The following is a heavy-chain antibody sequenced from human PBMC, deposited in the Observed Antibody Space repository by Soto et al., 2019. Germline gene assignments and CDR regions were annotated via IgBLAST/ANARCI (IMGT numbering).Heavy chain of an antibody. CDR2: INHSGST. D-gene: IGHD2-21*02. CDR1: GGSFSGYY. Sequence: QMQLQQWGAGLLKPSETLSLTCAVYGGSFSGYYWSWIRQPPGKGLEWIGEINHSGSTNYNPSLKSRVTISVDTSKNQFSLKLSSVTAADTAVYYCARYYGGNSDWYFDLWGRGTLVTVSS. V-gene: IGHV4-34*01. CDR3: ARYYGGNSDWYFDL. J-gene: IGHJ2*01.